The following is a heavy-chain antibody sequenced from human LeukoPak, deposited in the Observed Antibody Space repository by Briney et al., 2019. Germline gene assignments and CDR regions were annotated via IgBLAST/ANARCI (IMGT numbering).Heavy chain of an antibody. J-gene: IGHJ4*02. CDR3: ARVCGGDCYHLDY. D-gene: IGHD2-21*02. V-gene: IGHV3-33*01. CDR2: IRFDGSKK. CDR1: GFIFSSYG. Sequence: GGSLRLSCAASGFIFSSYGMHWVRQAPGKGLEWVAIIRFDGSKKYYSDSVRGRFTISRDNSNSTLYLQMNSLRDEDTAVYYCARVCGGDCYHLDYWGQGTLVTVSS.